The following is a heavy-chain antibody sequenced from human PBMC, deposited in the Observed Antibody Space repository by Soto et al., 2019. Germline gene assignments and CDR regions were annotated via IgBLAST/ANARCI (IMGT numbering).Heavy chain of an antibody. J-gene: IGHJ4*02. CDR3: ARARGDSSGYYYPY. V-gene: IGHV3-11*06. CDR1: GFTFSDYY. D-gene: IGHD3-22*01. Sequence: GGSLRLSCAASGFTFSDYYMSWIRQAPGKGLEWVSYISNSSSYTNYADSVKGRFTISRDNAKNSLYLQMNSLRAEDTAVYYCARARGDSSGYYYPYWGQGTLVTVSS. CDR2: ISNSSSYT.